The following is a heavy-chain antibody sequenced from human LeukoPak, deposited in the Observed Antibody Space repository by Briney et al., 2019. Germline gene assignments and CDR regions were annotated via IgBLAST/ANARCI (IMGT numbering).Heavy chain of an antibody. CDR2: IIPILGIA. CDR3: ARGMATITPRTFDY. V-gene: IGHV1-69*04. J-gene: IGHJ4*02. Sequence: GASVKVSCKASGGTFSSYAISWVRQAPGQGLEWMGRIIPILGIANYVQKFQGRVTITADKSTSTAYMELSSLRSEDTAVYYCARGMATITPRTFDYWGQGTLVTVSS. D-gene: IGHD5-24*01. CDR1: GGTFSSYA.